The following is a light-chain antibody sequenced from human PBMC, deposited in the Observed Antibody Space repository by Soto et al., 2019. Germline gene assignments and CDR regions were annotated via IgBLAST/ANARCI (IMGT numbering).Light chain of an antibody. CDR3: QQRSNWPPLT. Sequence: EIVLTQSPGTLSLSPGERATLSCRASQKISSYLAWYQQKPGQAPWLLIYDASNRATGIPARFSGSGSGTDFTLTISSLEPEDFAVYYCQQRSNWPPLTFGGGTKVEIK. CDR2: DAS. V-gene: IGKV3-11*01. J-gene: IGKJ4*01. CDR1: QKISSY.